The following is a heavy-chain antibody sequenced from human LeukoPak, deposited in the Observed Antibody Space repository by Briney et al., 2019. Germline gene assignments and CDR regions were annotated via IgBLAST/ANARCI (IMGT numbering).Heavy chain of an antibody. CDR2: ISGPGGLT. Sequence: GGSLRLSCAASRFTFSTYTMTWVRQAPGKGLEGVSGISGPGGLTDYADSVKGRFTISRDNSKNTLFLQMNSLRAEDTATYYCAKGESDIVVVPGADAFDTWGQGTIVIVSS. D-gene: IGHD2-2*01. CDR3: AKGESDIVVVPGADAFDT. J-gene: IGHJ3*02. CDR1: RFTFSTYT. V-gene: IGHV3-23*01.